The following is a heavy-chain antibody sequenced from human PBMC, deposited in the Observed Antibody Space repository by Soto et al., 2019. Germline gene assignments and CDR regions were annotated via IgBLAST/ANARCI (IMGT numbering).Heavy chain of an antibody. CDR1: GGSINTYY. CDR2: VDYSGNS. Sequence: SETLSLTCTVSGGSINTYYWSWIRQPPGKGLEWIGYVDYSGNSDSSPSLKSRVTISIDTSKKQVSLKLNSVTAAATVVYYCARNWFSVAGRFNFDYWGQGIPVTVSS. J-gene: IGHJ4*02. V-gene: IGHV4-59*01. D-gene: IGHD6-19*01. CDR3: ARNWFSVAGRFNFDY.